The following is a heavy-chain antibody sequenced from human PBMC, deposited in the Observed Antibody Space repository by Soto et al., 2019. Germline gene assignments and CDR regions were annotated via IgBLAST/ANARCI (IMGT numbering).Heavy chain of an antibody. CDR3: ARDPGYCSSTSCYGQGDV. CDR2: ISAYNGNT. V-gene: IGHV1-18*01. J-gene: IGHJ6*04. CDR1: GYTFTSYG. D-gene: IGHD2-2*01. Sequence: ASVKVSCTASGYTFTSYGISWVRQAPGQGLEWMGWISAYNGNTNYAQKLQGRVTMTTDTSTSTAYMELRSLRSDDTAVYYCARDPGYCSSTSCYGQGDVWGKGTTVTVSS.